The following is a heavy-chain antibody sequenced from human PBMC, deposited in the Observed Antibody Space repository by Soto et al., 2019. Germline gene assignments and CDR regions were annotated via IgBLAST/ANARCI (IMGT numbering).Heavy chain of an antibody. CDR2: IYYSGST. CDR3: ARDYTVCSSTSCYGEYYYYGMDV. CDR1: GGSISSYY. Sequence: SETLSLTCTVSGGSISSYYWSWIRQPPGKGLEWIGYIYYSGSTNYNPSLKSRVTISVDTSKNQFSLKLSSVTAADTAVYYCARDYTVCSSTSCYGEYYYYGMDVWGQGTTVTVSS. J-gene: IGHJ6*02. V-gene: IGHV4-59*01. D-gene: IGHD2-2*01.